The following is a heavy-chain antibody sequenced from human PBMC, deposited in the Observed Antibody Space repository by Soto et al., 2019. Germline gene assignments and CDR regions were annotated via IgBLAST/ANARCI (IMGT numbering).Heavy chain of an antibody. V-gene: IGHV1-69*13. CDR2: IIPIFGTA. D-gene: IGHD3-22*01. Sequence: SVKVSCKASGGTFSSYAISWVRQTPGQGLEWMGGIIPIFGTANYAQKFQGRVTITADEPTSTAYMELSSLRSEDTAVYYCARTYYYDSSGYYYVWFDPWFDPWGQGTLVTVSS. J-gene: IGHJ5*02. CDR1: GGTFSSYA. CDR3: ARTYYYDSSGYYYVWFDPWFDP.